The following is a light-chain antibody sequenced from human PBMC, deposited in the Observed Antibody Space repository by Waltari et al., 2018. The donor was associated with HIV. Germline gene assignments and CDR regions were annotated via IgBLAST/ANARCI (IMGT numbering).Light chain of an antibody. V-gene: IGLV2-23*02. CDR2: DVN. Sequence: QSALTQPASVSGSPGQSITISCTGTSSDVGNYNHVSWYQQHPGKAPKVIIYDVNKRPSGVYNRFSGSKSGNTASLTISGLQAEDEGLYYCCSYAGSIYVVFGGGTKVTVL. CDR1: SSDVGNYNH. CDR3: CSYAGSIYVV. J-gene: IGLJ2*01.